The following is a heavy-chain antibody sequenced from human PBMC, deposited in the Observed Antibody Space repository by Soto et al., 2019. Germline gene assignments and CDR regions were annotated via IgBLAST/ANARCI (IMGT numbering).Heavy chain of an antibody. J-gene: IGHJ3*02. V-gene: IGHV1-18*01. D-gene: IGHD3-22*01. CDR3: ASGYYYDSSGYDAFDI. Sequence: GASVKVSCKASGFTLNTYGITWVRQAPGQGLEWMGWISAYHGNTNYAQNLQGRATLTTETSTSTAYMELSSLRSEDTAVYYCASGYYYDSSGYDAFDIWGQGTMVTVSS. CDR2: ISAYHGNT. CDR1: GFTLNTYG.